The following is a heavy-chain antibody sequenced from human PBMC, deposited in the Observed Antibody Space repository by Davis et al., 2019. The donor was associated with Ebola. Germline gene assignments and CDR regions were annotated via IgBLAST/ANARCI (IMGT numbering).Heavy chain of an antibody. CDR3: ARSRAARGDWFDP. D-gene: IGHD6-6*01. CDR1: GGSISSSSYY. J-gene: IGHJ5*02. Sequence: SETLSLTCTVSGGSISSSSYYWGWIRQPPGKGLEWIGSIYYSGSTYYNPSLKSRVTISVDTSKNQFSLKLSSVTAADTAVYYCARSRAARGDWFDPWGQGTLVTVSS. CDR2: IYYSGST. V-gene: IGHV4-39*01.